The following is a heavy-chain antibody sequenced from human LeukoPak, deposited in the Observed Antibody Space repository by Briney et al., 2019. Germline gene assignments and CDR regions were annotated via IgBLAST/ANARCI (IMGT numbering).Heavy chain of an antibody. V-gene: IGHV3-30*01. Sequence: PGRSLRLSCAASGFTLSSYAMHWVRQAPGKGLEWVAVISYDGSNKYYADSVKGRFTISRDNSKNTLYLQMNSLRAEDTAVYYCARDNYYDPSRAFDIWGQGTMVTVSS. J-gene: IGHJ3*02. CDR1: GFTLSSYA. CDR3: ARDNYYDPSRAFDI. D-gene: IGHD3-22*01. CDR2: ISYDGSNK.